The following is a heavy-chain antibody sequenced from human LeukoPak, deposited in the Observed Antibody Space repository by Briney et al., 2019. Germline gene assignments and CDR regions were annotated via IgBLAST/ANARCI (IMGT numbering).Heavy chain of an antibody. V-gene: IGHV3-7*01. CDR2: IKEHGGEK. Sequence: GSLRLSCAASGFTFSTYWMSWVRQAPGKGLEWVANIKEHGGEKYYVDSVKGRFTISRDNAKNSLYLQMNSLRAEDTAVYYCARGGWLQFRSGFWYFDLWGRGTLVTVSS. J-gene: IGHJ2*01. D-gene: IGHD5-24*01. CDR1: GFTFSTYW. CDR3: ARGGWLQFRSGFWYFDL.